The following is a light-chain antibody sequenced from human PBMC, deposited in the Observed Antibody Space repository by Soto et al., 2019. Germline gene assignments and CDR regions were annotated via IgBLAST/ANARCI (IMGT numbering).Light chain of an antibody. J-gene: IGLJ3*02. CDR3: QSYDSSLSGWV. Sequence: QPVLTQPPSVSGAPGQRVTISCTGSSSNIGATYDVHWYQQVPGTAPKLLIYTNTNRPSGVPDRFSGSKSGTSASLAITGLQAEDEADYYCQSYDSSLSGWVFGGGTKLTVL. CDR2: TNT. CDR1: SSNIGATYD. V-gene: IGLV1-40*01.